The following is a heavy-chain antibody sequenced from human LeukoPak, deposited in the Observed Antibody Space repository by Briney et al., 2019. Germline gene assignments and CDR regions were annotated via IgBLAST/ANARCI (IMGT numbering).Heavy chain of an antibody. CDR3: ARNGPYYYGMDV. Sequence: GESLKISCKGSGYSFTSYWISWARQMPGKGLGWMGRIDPSDSYTNYSPSFQGHVTISADKSISTAYLQWSSLKASDTAMYYCARNGPYYYGMDVWGKGTTVTVSS. CDR1: GYSFTSYW. V-gene: IGHV5-10-1*01. J-gene: IGHJ6*04. D-gene: IGHD2-8*01. CDR2: IDPSDSYT.